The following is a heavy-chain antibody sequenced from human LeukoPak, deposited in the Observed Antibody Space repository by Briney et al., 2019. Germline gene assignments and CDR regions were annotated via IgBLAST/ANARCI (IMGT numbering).Heavy chain of an antibody. CDR3: ARDHCSGGSCYSRYYYGMDV. Sequence: GGSLRLSCAASGFTFSIYSMNWVRQAPGKGLEWVSSISSSSSYIYYADSVKGRFTISRDNAKNSLYLQMNSLRAEDTAVYYCARDHCSGGSCYSRYYYGMDVWGQGTTVTVSS. D-gene: IGHD2-15*01. V-gene: IGHV3-21*01. CDR2: ISSSSSYI. J-gene: IGHJ6*02. CDR1: GFTFSIYS.